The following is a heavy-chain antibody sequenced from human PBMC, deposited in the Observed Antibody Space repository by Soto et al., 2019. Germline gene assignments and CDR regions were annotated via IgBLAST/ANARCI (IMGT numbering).Heavy chain of an antibody. J-gene: IGHJ3*02. CDR2: IYYSGST. Sequence: QLQLQESGPGLVKPSETLSLTCTVSGGSISSSSYYWGWIRQPPGKGLEWIGSIYYSGSTYYNPSLKSRVTISVDTSKNQFSLKLCSVTAADTALYYGASLKDIVVVPAATGDAFDIWGQGTMVTVSS. CDR1: GGSISSSSYY. CDR3: ASLKDIVVVPAATGDAFDI. V-gene: IGHV4-39*01. D-gene: IGHD2-2*01.